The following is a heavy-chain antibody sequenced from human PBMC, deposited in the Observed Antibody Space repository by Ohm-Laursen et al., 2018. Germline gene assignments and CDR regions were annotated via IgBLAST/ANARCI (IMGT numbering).Heavy chain of an antibody. D-gene: IGHD4-17*01. J-gene: IGHJ3*02. CDR1: GFTFSSYW. CDR3: AKDIRTTVTDAFDI. Sequence: SLRLSCTASGFTFSSYWMHWVRQAPGKGLEWVSSISWNSGTIGYADSMKGRFTISRDNAKNSLYLQMNSLRVEDTALYYCAKDIRTTVTDAFDIWGQGTMVTVSS. CDR2: ISWNSGTI. V-gene: IGHV3-9*01.